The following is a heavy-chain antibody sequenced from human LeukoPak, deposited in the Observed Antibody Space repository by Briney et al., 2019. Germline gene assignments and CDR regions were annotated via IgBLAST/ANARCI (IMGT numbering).Heavy chain of an antibody. CDR3: ARPVPSRLGWFDP. V-gene: IGHV4-39*01. D-gene: IGHD1-1*01. CDR1: GGAISSSGDD. J-gene: IGHJ5*02. CDR2: IYYSGST. Sequence: SQTLSLTCTVRGGAISSSGDDWGWIRQPPGKGLEWIGSIYYSGSTYYNPSLKSRVSISVHTSKNQFSLKLRSVTAADTAVYYCARPVPSRLGWFDPWGQGTLVTVSS.